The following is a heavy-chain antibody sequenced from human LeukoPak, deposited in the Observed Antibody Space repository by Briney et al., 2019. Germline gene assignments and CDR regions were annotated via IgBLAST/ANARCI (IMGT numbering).Heavy chain of an antibody. Sequence: PSETLSLTCTVSGGSISSHYWSWIRQPPGKGLEWIGYIYYSGSTNYNPSLKSRVTISVDTSKNQFSLKLSSVTAADTAVYYCARLVGDGYNTGYYYGMDVWGQGTTVTVSS. J-gene: IGHJ6*02. CDR3: ARLVGDGYNTGYYYGMDV. D-gene: IGHD5-24*01. V-gene: IGHV4-59*11. CDR1: GGSISSHY. CDR2: IYYSGST.